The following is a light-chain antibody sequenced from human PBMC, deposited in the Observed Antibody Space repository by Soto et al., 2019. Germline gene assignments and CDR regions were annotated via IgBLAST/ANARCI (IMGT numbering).Light chain of an antibody. J-gene: IGLJ2*01. CDR1: SSDVGNYNV. Sequence: QSVLTQPASVSGSPGQWITISCTGTSSDVGNYNVVSWYQQYPGKAPKLMIYEGGKRPSGVSNRFSGSKSGNAASLTISGLQAEDAADYCCCSFALRSTLIFGGGTKLTVL. CDR3: CSFALRSTLI. V-gene: IGLV2-23*01. CDR2: EGG.